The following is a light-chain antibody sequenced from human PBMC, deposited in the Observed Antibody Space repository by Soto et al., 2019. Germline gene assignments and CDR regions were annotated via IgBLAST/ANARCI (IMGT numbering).Light chain of an antibody. Sequence: IVLTQSPGTLSLPPGEITPLFCRTSQSVSNNYLAWYQQKPGQAPRLLIYGASSRATGIPDRFSGSGSGTDFTLTISRLEPGDFAVYYCQQYVTSPPGTFGQGTKVDIK. CDR3: QQYVTSPPGT. J-gene: IGKJ1*01. CDR2: GAS. V-gene: IGKV3-20*01. CDR1: QSVSNNY.